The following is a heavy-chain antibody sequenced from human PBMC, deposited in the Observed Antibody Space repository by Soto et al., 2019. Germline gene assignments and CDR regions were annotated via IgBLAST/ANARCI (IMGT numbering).Heavy chain of an antibody. D-gene: IGHD3-10*01. V-gene: IGHV1-2*02. CDR2: INPNNGVT. Sequence: ASVKGSCKASGYMFTGFYLHWVRQAPGQGLEWMGWINPNNGVTTYAKNFQGRVTMTRDSSISTAYMELTNMDPVDTATYCCARYPPGFGEPVVWFDPWGQGTQVTVSS. CDR3: ARYPPGFGEPVVWFDP. J-gene: IGHJ5*02. CDR1: GYMFTGFY.